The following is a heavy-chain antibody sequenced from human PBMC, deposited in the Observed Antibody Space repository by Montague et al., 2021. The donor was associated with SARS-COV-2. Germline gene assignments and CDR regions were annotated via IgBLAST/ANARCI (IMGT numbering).Heavy chain of an antibody. V-gene: IGHV4-59*02. CDR2: FNSVGST. Sequence: SETLSLTCTVSGASVSCSEWGWIRQSPGKGLEWIGHFNSVGSTDYNPSLKSRVTISRDTAKNQFSLKVRSVTVADTAIYYCARETMTADAFDIWGQGAMVTVSS. CDR3: ARETMTADAFDI. D-gene: IGHD1-14*01. J-gene: IGHJ3*02. CDR1: GASVSCSE.